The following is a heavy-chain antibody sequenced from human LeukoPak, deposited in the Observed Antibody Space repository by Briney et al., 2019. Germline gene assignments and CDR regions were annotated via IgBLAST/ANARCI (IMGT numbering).Heavy chain of an antibody. D-gene: IGHD5-24*01. Sequence: SVKVSCKGSGGTFSSYAISWVRQAPGQGLEWMGGIIPIFGTANYAQKFQGRVTITADKSTSTAYMELSSLRSEDTAVYYCASQGDGYNYWFYWGQGTLVTVSS. V-gene: IGHV1-69*06. CDR1: GGTFSSYA. CDR2: IIPIFGTA. CDR3: ASQGDGYNYWFY. J-gene: IGHJ4*02.